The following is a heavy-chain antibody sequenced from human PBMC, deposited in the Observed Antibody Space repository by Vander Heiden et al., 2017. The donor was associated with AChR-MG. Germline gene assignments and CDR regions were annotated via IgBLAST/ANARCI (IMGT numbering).Heavy chain of an antibody. CDR3: ARGRGDYVDY. CDR1: GFSFSSSW. CDR2: INSDGSTT. Sequence: EVQLVESGGDLVQPGGSLRLSCAASGFSFSSSWIHSVRHAPGKGLVWVSRINSDGSTTGYADSVKGRFTISRDNAKNTLYLQMNSLRAEDTAVYSCARGRGDYVDYWGQGTLVTVSS. V-gene: IGHV3-74*01. J-gene: IGHJ4*02.